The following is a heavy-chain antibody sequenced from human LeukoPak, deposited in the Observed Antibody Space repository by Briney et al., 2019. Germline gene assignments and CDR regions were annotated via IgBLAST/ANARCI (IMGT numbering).Heavy chain of an antibody. Sequence: ASVKVSCKASGYSFTSYYFHCVRQAPGQGLEWVGIINPSGGGANYAQKFQDRVTMTSDMSTSTVYMELSSLRSEDTAVYYCTRTDYYGSGSPSDYWGQGTLVTVSS. CDR3: TRTDYYGSGSPSDY. CDR2: INPSGGGA. D-gene: IGHD3-10*01. J-gene: IGHJ4*02. CDR1: GYSFTSYY. V-gene: IGHV1-46*01.